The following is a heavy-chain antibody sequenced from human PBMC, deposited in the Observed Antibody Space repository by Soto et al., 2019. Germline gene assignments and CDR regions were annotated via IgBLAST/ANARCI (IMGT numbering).Heavy chain of an antibody. D-gene: IGHD3-10*01. V-gene: IGHV4-59*01. CDR2: IYYSGST. J-gene: IGHJ3*02. Sequence: QVQLQESGPGLVKPSETLSLTCTVSGGSISSYYWSWIRQPPGKGLEWIGYIYYSGSTNYNPSLKCRVTISVDTSKNPFSLKLSSVTAADTAVYYCARRYGSAFDIWGQGTMVTVSS. CDR3: ARRYGSAFDI. CDR1: GGSISSYY.